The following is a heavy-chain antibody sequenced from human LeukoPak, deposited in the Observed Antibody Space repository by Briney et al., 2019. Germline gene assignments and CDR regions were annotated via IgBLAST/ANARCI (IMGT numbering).Heavy chain of an antibody. CDR2: TNSGSSYI. J-gene: IGHJ6*03. D-gene: IGHD3-10*01. CDR1: GSTFSSYS. CDR3: ARDALLWFGESYYYMDV. V-gene: IGHV3-21*01. Sequence: GGSLRLSCAASGSTFSSYSMNWVRQAPGKGLEWVSSTNSGSSYIHCADSVKGRFTISRDNAKNSLYLQMNSLRAEDTAVYYCARDALLWFGESYYYMDVWGKGTTVTVSS.